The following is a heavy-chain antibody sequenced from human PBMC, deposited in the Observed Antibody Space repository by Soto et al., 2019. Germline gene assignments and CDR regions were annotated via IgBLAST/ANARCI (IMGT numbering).Heavy chain of an antibody. CDR1: GGSISGSY. CDR3: ARSVAVSGAHIDY. CDR2: VYYTGST. Sequence: SETLSLTCSVSGGSISGSYWSWIRQSPGKGLEWLGYVYYTGSTNYSPSLRSRVSISVDTSKNEFSLRLSSGAASDTAVYFCARSVAVSGAHIDYWGQGTQVTVS. D-gene: IGHD6-19*01. J-gene: IGHJ4*02. V-gene: IGHV4-59*01.